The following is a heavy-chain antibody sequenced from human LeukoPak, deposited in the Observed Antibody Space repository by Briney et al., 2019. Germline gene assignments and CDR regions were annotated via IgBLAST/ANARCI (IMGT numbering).Heavy chain of an antibody. Sequence: PGGSLKLSCAASGFTFSGSAMHWVRQASGKGLEWVGRIRSKANSYATAYAASVKGRFTISRDDSKNTAYLQMNSLKTEDTAVYYCTRDVDTAMADAFDIWGQGTMVTVSS. CDR3: TRDVDTAMADAFDI. CDR1: GFTFSGSA. V-gene: IGHV3-73*01. CDR2: IRSKANSYAT. D-gene: IGHD5-18*01. J-gene: IGHJ3*02.